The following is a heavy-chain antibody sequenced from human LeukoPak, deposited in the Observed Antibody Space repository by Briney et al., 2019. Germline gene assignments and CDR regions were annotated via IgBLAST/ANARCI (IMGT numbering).Heavy chain of an antibody. Sequence: SETLSLTCTVSGGSISSYYWSWIRQPAGKGLEWIGRIYTSGSTNYNPSLKSRVTMSVDTSKNQFSLKLSSVAAADTAVYYCARVRKDDYDFWSGYSYYMDVWGKGTTVTVSS. CDR3: ARVRKDDYDFWSGYSYYMDV. D-gene: IGHD3-3*01. J-gene: IGHJ6*03. V-gene: IGHV4-4*07. CDR2: IYTSGST. CDR1: GGSISSYY.